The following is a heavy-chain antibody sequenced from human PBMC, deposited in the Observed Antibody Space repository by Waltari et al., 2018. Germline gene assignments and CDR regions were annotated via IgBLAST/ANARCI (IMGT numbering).Heavy chain of an antibody. CDR2: IYLHDEK. CDR3: AHRRGGYFDY. D-gene: IGHD3-10*01. J-gene: IGHJ4*02. Sequence: QITLKESGPTLVKPKQTLTLTCTFSGFSISTSEVAVGWIRQPTGKALEWVALIYLHDEKRYSTSLNSRLIITKDTSKNLVVLTMTNMDPVDIATYYCAHRRGGYFDYWGQGILVTVSS. V-gene: IGHV2-5*01. CDR1: GFSISTSEVA.